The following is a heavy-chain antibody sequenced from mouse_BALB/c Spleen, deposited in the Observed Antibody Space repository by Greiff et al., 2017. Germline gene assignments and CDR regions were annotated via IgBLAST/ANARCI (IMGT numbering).Heavy chain of an antibody. Sequence: LQQPGSELVRPGASVKLSCKASGYTFTSYWMHWVKQRPGQGLEWIGNIYPGSGSTNYDEKFKSKATLTVDTSSSTAYMQLSSLTSEDSAVYYRTGYYGSRYGFCYWGQGTLV. D-gene: IGHD1-1*01. CDR1: GYTFTSYW. V-gene: IGHV1S22*01. CDR3: TGYYGSRYGFCY. CDR2: IYPGSGST. J-gene: IGHJ3*01.